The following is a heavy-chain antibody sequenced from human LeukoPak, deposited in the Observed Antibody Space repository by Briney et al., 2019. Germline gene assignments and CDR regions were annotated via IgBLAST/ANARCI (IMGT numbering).Heavy chain of an antibody. Sequence: TGGSLRLSCAASGFTFSSYAMSWVRQAPGKGLEWVSAISGSGGSTYYADSVKGRFTISRDNSKNTLYLQMNSLRAEDTAVYYCAKGSRITMVRGVTDFFDYWGQGTLVTVSS. V-gene: IGHV3-23*01. CDR2: ISGSGGST. J-gene: IGHJ4*02. CDR1: GFTFSSYA. CDR3: AKGSRITMVRGVTDFFDY. D-gene: IGHD3-10*01.